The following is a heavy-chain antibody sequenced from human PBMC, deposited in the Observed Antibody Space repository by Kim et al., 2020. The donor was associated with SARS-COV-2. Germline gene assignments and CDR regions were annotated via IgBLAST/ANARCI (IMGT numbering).Heavy chain of an antibody. D-gene: IGHD3-16*02. J-gene: IGHJ4*02. Sequence: GGSLRLSCAASGFTFSSYGMHWVRQAPGKGLEWVAVISYDGSNKYYADSVKGRFTISRDNSKNTLYLQMNSLRAEDTAVYYCAKDFFQDYVWGSYRGEAFDYWGQGTLVTVSS. CDR2: ISYDGSNK. CDR3: AKDFFQDYVWGSYRGEAFDY. V-gene: IGHV3-30*18. CDR1: GFTFSSYG.